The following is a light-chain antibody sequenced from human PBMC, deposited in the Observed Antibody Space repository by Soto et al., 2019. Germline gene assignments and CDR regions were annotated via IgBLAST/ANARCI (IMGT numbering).Light chain of an antibody. CDR1: QSVTSTY. CDR3: HQYGSSPLT. J-gene: IGKJ4*01. V-gene: IGKV3-20*01. CDR2: ATS. Sequence: TQSPGTLSLSPGERATLSCRAVQSVTSTYMAWYQQKPGQAPRLLIYATSFRATGIPDRFRGSGSGTDFTLTISSLEPEDSAVYYCHQYGSSPLTFGGGTKVEI.